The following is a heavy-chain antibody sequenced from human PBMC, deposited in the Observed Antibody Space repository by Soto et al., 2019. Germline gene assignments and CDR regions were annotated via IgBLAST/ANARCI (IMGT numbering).Heavy chain of an antibody. J-gene: IGHJ4*02. CDR3: ASGRGYDILTGYYPYFDY. D-gene: IGHD3-9*01. V-gene: IGHV3-9*01. CDR2: ISWNSDSI. Sequence: PGGSLRLSCAVSGFTFDDYAMHWVRQAPGKGLEWVSGISWNSDSIGYADSVKGRFTISRDNAKKSLYLQMNSLRAEDTALYYCASGRGYDILTGYYPYFDYWGQGT. CDR1: GFTFDDYA.